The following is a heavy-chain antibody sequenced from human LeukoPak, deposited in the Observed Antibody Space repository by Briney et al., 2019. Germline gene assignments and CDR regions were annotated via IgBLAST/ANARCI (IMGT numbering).Heavy chain of an antibody. Sequence: GGSLRLSCVGSGLTFSGFELNWVRQAPGKGLKWVSYIKSDGSLKTYADAVKGRFAISRDNAKNSLYLQMNSLRAEDTAVYYCARRFRDWGQGILVTVSS. CDR3: ARRFRD. V-gene: IGHV3-48*03. CDR1: GLTFSGFE. CDR2: IKSDGSLK. J-gene: IGHJ4*02.